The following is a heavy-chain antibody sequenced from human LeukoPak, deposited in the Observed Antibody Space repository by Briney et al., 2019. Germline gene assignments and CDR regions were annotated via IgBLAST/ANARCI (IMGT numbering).Heavy chain of an antibody. CDR3: ATLDYGGHY. CDR1: GGSISGYY. CDR2: VYTSGST. D-gene: IGHD4-17*01. J-gene: IGHJ4*02. V-gene: IGHV4-4*07. Sequence: SETLSLTCTVSGGSISGYYWSWIRQPAGKGLEWIGTVYTSGSTNYNPPLKSRVTISVDKSKNQFSLKLSSVTAADTAVYYCATLDYGGHYWGQGTLVTVSS.